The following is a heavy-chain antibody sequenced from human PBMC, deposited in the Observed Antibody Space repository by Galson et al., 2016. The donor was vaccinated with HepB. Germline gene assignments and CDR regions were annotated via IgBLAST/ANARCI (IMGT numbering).Heavy chain of an antibody. D-gene: IGHD3-10*01. Sequence: SLRLSCAASGFTVSSNYMSWVRQAPGKGLEWVALIWNDGSKKYYADSVKGRFTITRDNSKNTLYLQMYSLRAEDTAIYHCARVAYGDALDDSWGQGTQVTVSS. V-gene: IGHV3-33*08. J-gene: IGHJ4*02. CDR3: ARVAYGDALDDS. CDR2: IWNDGSKK. CDR1: GFTVSSNY.